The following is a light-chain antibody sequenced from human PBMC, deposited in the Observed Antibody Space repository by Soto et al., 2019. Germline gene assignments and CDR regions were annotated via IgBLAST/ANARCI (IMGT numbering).Light chain of an antibody. V-gene: IGKV3-11*01. CDR3: QQRHNWPRT. Sequence: EIVLTQSPATLSSFPGDGVTLSCRASQYINTRLAWYQHRPGQAPRFLIYNASNRATGIPVRFSGSGSGTDFTLTISSLEPEDFAVYYCQQRHNWPRTFGQGTKVDIK. J-gene: IGKJ1*01. CDR1: QYINTR. CDR2: NAS.